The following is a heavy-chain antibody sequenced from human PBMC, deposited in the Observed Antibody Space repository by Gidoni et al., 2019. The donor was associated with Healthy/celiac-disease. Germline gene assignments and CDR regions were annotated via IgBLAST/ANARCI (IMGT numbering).Heavy chain of an antibody. V-gene: IGHV5-10-1*03. Sequence: EVQLVQSGAEVKKPGESLRISCTGSGYSVTSYWISWVRQMPGYGLEWMGRIDPSDSYTNYSPSFQGHVTISADKSISTAYLQWSSLKASDTAMYYCARRTGTTFWFDPWGQGTLVTVSS. CDR1: GYSVTSYW. CDR3: ARRTGTTFWFDP. D-gene: IGHD1-7*01. J-gene: IGHJ5*02. CDR2: IDPSDSYT.